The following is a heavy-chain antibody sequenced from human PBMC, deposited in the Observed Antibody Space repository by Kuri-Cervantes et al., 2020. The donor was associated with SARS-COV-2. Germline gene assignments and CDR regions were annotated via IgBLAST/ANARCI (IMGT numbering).Heavy chain of an antibody. D-gene: IGHD5-18*01. J-gene: IGHJ3*02. CDR1: GGSFSGYY. Sequence: LRLSCAVYGGSFSGYYWSWIRQPPGKGLEWIGEINHSGSTNYNPSLKSRVTISVDTSKNQFSLKLISVTAADTAVYYCARVDTAMVTRALDIWGQGTMVTVSS. V-gene: IGHV4-34*09. CDR3: ARVDTAMVTRALDI. CDR2: INHSGST.